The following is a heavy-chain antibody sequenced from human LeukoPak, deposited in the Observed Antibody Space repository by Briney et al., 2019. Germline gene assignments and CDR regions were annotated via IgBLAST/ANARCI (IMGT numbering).Heavy chain of an antibody. CDR2: IYSGGST. J-gene: IGHJ4*02. Sequence: PGGSLRLSCAASEFSVGSNYMTWVRKAPGKGMECVSLIYSGGSTYYADSVKGRFTISRDNSKNTLYLQMNSLRAEDTAVYYCARVRSPRFFDYWGQGTLVTVSS. V-gene: IGHV3-66*01. CDR1: EFSVGSNY. CDR3: ARVRSPRFFDY.